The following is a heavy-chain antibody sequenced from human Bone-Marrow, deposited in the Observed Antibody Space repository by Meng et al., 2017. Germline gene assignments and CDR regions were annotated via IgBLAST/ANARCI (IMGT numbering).Heavy chain of an antibody. V-gene: IGHV5-51*01. CDR2: IYPGDSDT. Sequence: GESLKISCKGSGYSFTSYWIGWVRQMPGKGLEWMGIIYPGDSDTRYSPSFQGQVTISADKSIGTAYLQWSSLKASDTAMYYCASSITMVRGQRAFDIWGQGTMVTVSS. D-gene: IGHD3-10*01. CDR1: GYSFTSYW. CDR3: ASSITMVRGQRAFDI. J-gene: IGHJ3*02.